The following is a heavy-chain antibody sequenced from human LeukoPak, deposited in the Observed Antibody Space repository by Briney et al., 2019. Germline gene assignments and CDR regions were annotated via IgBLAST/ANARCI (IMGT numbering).Heavy chain of an antibody. CDR2: INHSGST. Sequence: KASETLSLTCAVYGGSFSGYYWSWIRQPPGKGLEWIGEINHSGSTNYNPSLKSRVTISVDTSKNQFSLKLSSVTAADTAVYYCARAGTMVRGVINLWGQGTLVTVSS. D-gene: IGHD3-10*01. J-gene: IGHJ5*02. V-gene: IGHV4-34*01. CDR3: ARAGTMVRGVINL. CDR1: GGSFSGYY.